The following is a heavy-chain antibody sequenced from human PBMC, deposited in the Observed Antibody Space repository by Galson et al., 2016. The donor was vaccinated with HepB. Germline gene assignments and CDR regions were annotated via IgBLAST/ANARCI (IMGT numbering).Heavy chain of an antibody. D-gene: IGHD5-24*01. Sequence: SVKVSCKASGYTFTHYAIHWVRQAPGQRLEWMGWINAGDDYTKYSQNFQGRVTITKDTSASIAYMELSSLRSEDTAVYYCARSMATIRGYFDYWGQGTLVTVSS. V-gene: IGHV1-3*01. CDR1: GYTFTHYA. CDR2: INAGDDYT. J-gene: IGHJ4*02. CDR3: ARSMATIRGYFDY.